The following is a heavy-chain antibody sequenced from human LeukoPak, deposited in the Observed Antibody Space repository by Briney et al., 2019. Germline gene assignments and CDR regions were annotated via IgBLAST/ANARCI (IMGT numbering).Heavy chain of an antibody. D-gene: IGHD4-11*01. J-gene: IGHJ4*02. CDR1: GFTVTSTY. CDR3: ARLWSNYTY. V-gene: IGHV3-66*04. CDR2: IYTRGNT. Sequence: GGSLRLSCAASGFTVTSTYLSWFRQAPGKGLEWVSVIYTRGNTYYADSVKGRFTISRDNAKNSLFLEMNSLKVEDTAVYYCARLWSNYTYWGQGTLVAVSS.